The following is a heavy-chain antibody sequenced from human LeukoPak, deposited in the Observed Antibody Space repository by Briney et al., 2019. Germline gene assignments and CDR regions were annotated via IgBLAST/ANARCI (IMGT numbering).Heavy chain of an antibody. CDR2: MSYSGST. CDR3: ARGTYSSGWYFDY. D-gene: IGHD6-19*01. CDR1: GGSISSSSYY. J-gene: IGHJ4*02. V-gene: IGHV4-39*07. Sequence: SETLSLTCTVSGGSISSSSYYWGWIRQPPGKGLEWIGSMSYSGSTYYNPSLQSRVTISVDTSKNQSSLKLNSVTAADTAMYYCARGTYSSGWYFDYWGQGTLVTVSS.